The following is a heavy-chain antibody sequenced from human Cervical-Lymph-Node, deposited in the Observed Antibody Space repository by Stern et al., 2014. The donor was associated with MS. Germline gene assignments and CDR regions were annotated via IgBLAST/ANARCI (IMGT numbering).Heavy chain of an antibody. CDR2: INPNGGST. CDR3: ARDLVGSGLIDGY. D-gene: IGHD6-19*01. V-gene: IGHV1-46*01. Sequence: VQLVESGAEVKKPGASVKISCKASGYTFTTYYIHWVRQAPGQGLEWVGIINPNGGSTTYAQNFQGRITMTRDTSTSTVYMELSSLRSEDTAVYYCARDLVGSGLIDGYWGQGTLVTVSS. CDR1: GYTFTTYY. J-gene: IGHJ4*02.